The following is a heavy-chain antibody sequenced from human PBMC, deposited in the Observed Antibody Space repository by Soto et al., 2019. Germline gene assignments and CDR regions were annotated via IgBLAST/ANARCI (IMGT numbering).Heavy chain of an antibody. V-gene: IGHV4-59*01. Sequence: QVQLQESGPGLVKPSETLSLTCTVSGGSITSYYWSWIRQPPGKGLEWIGYIFYSGSTNYNPPLKSRVTISVDTSKNQFSLNLSSVTAADTAVYYCARDLLGYCSGNSCYDYYGMDVWGQGTTVTVSS. CDR3: ARDLLGYCSGNSCYDYYGMDV. D-gene: IGHD2-15*01. CDR1: GGSITSYY. J-gene: IGHJ6*02. CDR2: IFYSGST.